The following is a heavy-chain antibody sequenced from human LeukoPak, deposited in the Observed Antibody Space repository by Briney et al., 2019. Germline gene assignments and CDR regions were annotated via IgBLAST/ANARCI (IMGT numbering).Heavy chain of an antibody. CDR1: GAFIDTTSCY. V-gene: IGHV4-39*01. J-gene: IGHJ4*02. CDR3: AIDYGDYPDY. CDR2: IYYSGDT. Sequence: PSETLSLTCAVSGAFIDTTSCYCAWLRQPPGKGLEWIGSIYYSGDTHYSPSLKSRLTISADTSKNQFSLKLSSVTAADTAVYYCAIDYGDYPDYWGQGTLVTVSS. D-gene: IGHD4-17*01.